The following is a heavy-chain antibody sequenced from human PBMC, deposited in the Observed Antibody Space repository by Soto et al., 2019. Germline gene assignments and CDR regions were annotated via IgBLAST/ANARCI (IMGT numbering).Heavy chain of an antibody. CDR2: IYHTGST. D-gene: IGHD1-1*01. CDR1: GDSISTYY. Sequence: SETLSLTCTVSGDSISTYYWTWIRQPPGKGLEWIRSIYHTGSTYYSKSLRSRLTMSVDTSKSQFSLRLSSVTAADTAVYYCAIATGTLRSRNCDYWGQGSLVTVSS. V-gene: IGHV4-59*06. CDR3: AIATGTLRSRNCDY. J-gene: IGHJ4*02.